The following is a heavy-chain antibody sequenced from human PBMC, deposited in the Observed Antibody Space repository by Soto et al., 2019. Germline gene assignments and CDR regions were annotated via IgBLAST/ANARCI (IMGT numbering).Heavy chain of an antibody. CDR2: IGTTGTAL. CDR1: GFSFSSSY. Sequence: EEQLVESGGTLVQPGGSLRLSCAASGFSFSSSYMNWVRQAPGRGLEWVSYIGTTGTALYYADAVKGRFTISRDNAKNSLFLQIDSLRDEDTAVYYCAREEHGLCLWGRGTLVIVSS. J-gene: IGHJ2*01. CDR3: AREEHGLCL. V-gene: IGHV3-48*02. D-gene: IGHD1-26*01.